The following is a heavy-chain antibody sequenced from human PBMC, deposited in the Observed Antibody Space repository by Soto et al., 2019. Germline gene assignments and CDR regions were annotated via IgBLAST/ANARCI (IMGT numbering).Heavy chain of an antibody. CDR2: ITGSGGVM. V-gene: IGHV3-48*03. Sequence: LRLSCTASGFDFSGSEMNWFRQAPGKGLEWVAYITGSGGVMFHADSVKGRFSISRDNAKNSLFLEMSDLTADDTGVYYCAKVAPFILGSPFWGQGTLVTVSS. CDR3: AKVAPFILGSPF. CDR1: GFDFSGSE. J-gene: IGHJ4*02. D-gene: IGHD2-21*01.